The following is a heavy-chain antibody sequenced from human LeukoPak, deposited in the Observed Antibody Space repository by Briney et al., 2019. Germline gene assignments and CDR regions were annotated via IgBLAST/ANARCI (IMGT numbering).Heavy chain of an antibody. J-gene: IGHJ4*02. D-gene: IGHD6-19*01. CDR2: ISSSSSYI. Sequence: GGSLRLSCAASGFTFSSYTMSWVRQAPGKGLEWVSSISSSSSYIYYADSVKGRFTISRDNAKNSLYLQMNSLRAEDTAVYYCARDLAVAGIGDYFDYWGQGTLVTVSS. CDR3: ARDLAVAGIGDYFDY. CDR1: GFTFSSYT. V-gene: IGHV3-21*01.